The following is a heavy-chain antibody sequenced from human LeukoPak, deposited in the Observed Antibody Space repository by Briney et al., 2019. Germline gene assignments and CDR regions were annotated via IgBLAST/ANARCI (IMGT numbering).Heavy chain of an antibody. CDR2: ISTSSSAI. CDR1: GFTFSIYS. Sequence: GGSLRLSCAASGFTFSIYSMNWVRQAPGKWLEWVSYISTSSSAINYADSVKGRFTIPRDNAKNSLYLQMNSLRDEDTAVYYCARRVTSTWQWDYWGQGTLVTVSS. J-gene: IGHJ4*02. CDR3: ARRVTSTWQWDY. D-gene: IGHD6-13*01. V-gene: IGHV3-48*02.